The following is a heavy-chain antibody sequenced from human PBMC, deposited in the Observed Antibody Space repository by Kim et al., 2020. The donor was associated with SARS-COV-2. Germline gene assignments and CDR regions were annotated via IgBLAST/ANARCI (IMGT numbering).Heavy chain of an antibody. CDR1: GGSISSSSYY. D-gene: IGHD3-22*01. CDR2: IYYSGST. J-gene: IGHJ4*02. CDR3: ARQDAGSDSSGFDY. Sequence: SETLSLTCTVSGGSISSSSYYWGWIRQPPGKGLEWIGSIYYSGSTYYNPSLKSRVTISVDTSKNQFSLKLSSVTAADTAVYYCARQDAGSDSSGFDYWGQGTLVTVSS. V-gene: IGHV4-39*01.